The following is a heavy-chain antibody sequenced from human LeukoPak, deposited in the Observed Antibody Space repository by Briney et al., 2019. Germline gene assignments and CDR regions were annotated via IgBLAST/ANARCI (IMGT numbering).Heavy chain of an antibody. CDR2: INNEGSGT. J-gene: IGHJ6*02. V-gene: IGHV3-74*01. CDR3: ARGRYYAMDV. Sequence: GGSLRLSCAASGFTFSTYWMHWVRQAPGKGLVWVSRINNEGSGTGYADSVKGRFTISRDNAKNTLFLQMDSLRAEDTAVYYCARGRYYAMDVWGQGTTVTVSS. CDR1: GFTFSTYW.